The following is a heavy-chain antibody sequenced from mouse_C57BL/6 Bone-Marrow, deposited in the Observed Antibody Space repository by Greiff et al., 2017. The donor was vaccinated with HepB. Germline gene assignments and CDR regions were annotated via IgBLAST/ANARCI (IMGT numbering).Heavy chain of an antibody. CDR2: INYDGSST. Sequence: EVKVVESEGGLVQPGSSMKLSCTASGFTFSDYYMAWVRQVPEKGLEWVANINYDGSSTYYLDSLKSRFIISIDNAKNILYLQMSSLKSEDTATYYCARENYYGSSYDWYFDVWGTGTTVTVSS. J-gene: IGHJ1*03. V-gene: IGHV5-16*01. D-gene: IGHD1-1*01. CDR3: ARENYYGSSYDWYFDV. CDR1: GFTFSDYY.